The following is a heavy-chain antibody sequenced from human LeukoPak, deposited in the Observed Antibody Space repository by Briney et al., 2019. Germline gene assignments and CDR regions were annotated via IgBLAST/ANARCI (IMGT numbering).Heavy chain of an antibody. CDR1: GYTFTIYD. V-gene: IGHV1-2*02. CDR3: AGQKDPRPIDY. CDR2: VNPASGGT. Sequence: ASVKVSCKASGYTFTIYDINWVRQATGQGLEWMGWVNPASGGTNYAQKFQGRVTMTRDTSIATAYMELNELTSDDTAVYYCAGQKDPRPIDYWGQGTLVTVSS. J-gene: IGHJ4*02.